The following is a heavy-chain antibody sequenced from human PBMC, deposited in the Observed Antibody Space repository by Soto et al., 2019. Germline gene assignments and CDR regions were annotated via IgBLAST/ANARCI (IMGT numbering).Heavy chain of an antibody. D-gene: IGHD3-22*01. CDR2: IDPRAGST. V-gene: IGHV1-46*01. CDR1: GYTFTTYY. J-gene: IGHJ3*02. CDR3: ARAGYYDSSGYDGFDI. Sequence: QVQLVQSGAEVKKPGASVKVSCKASGYTFTTYYMHWIRQAPGQGLEWMGIIDPRAGSTSHAQKFQGRVTVTRDTYTSTVYMDLRSLRSEDTAVYYCARAGYYDSSGYDGFDIWGQGTMVTVSS.